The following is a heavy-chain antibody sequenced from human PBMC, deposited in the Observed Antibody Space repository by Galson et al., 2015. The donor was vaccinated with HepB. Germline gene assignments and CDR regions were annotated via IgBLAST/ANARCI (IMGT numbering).Heavy chain of an antibody. CDR3: AKDNCSSTSCQGYFDL. V-gene: IGHV3-30*18. D-gene: IGHD2-2*01. CDR2: ISYDGSNK. J-gene: IGHJ2*01. CDR1: GFTFSNYG. Sequence: SLRLSCAASGFTFSNYGMHWVRQAPGKGLEWVAVISYDGSNKYYADSVKGRFTISRDNSENTLYLQMNSLRAEDTAVYYCAKDNCSSTSCQGYFDLWGRGTLVTVFS.